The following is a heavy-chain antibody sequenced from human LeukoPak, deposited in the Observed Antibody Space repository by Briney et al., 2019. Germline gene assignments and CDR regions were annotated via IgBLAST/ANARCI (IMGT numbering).Heavy chain of an antibody. Sequence: PSETLSLTCTVSGGSISSGDYYWRWIRQPPGKGLEWIGYIYYSGSTYYNPSLKSRVTISVDTSKNQFSLKLSSVTAADTAVYYCARVGGVVTSAPQLDYWGQGTLVTVSS. V-gene: IGHV4-30-4*01. J-gene: IGHJ4*02. CDR2: IYYSGST. CDR3: ARVGGVVTSAPQLDY. CDR1: GGSISSGDYY. D-gene: IGHD4-17*01.